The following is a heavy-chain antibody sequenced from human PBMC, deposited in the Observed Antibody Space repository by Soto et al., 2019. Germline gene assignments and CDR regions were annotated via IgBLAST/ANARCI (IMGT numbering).Heavy chain of an antibody. CDR1: GGSMSNYY. CDR3: ARGGLGYCSGGSCYSAELSRYYYGMDV. CDR2: MHHSGRT. D-gene: IGHD2-15*01. J-gene: IGHJ6*02. Sequence: SETLSLTCSVSGGSMSNYYWSWVRQNPGKDLEWIGHMHHSGRTHYNPSLKSRVTISVDTSKNQFSLKLSSVTAADTAVYYCARGGLGYCSGGSCYSAELSRYYYGMDVWGQGTTVTVS. V-gene: IGHV4-59*06.